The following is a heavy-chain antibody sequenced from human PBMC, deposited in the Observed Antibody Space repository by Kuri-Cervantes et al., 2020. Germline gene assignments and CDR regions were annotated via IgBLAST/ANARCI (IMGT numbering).Heavy chain of an antibody. D-gene: IGHD6-19*01. J-gene: IGHJ5*02. V-gene: IGHV3-23*01. CDR2: ISGSGGST. CDR3: AKGSIAVAP. Sequence: GESLKISCAASGFTFSDYYMSWVRQAPGKGLEWVSAISGSGGSTYYADSVKGRFTISRDNSKNTLYLQMNSLRAEDTAVYYCAKGSIAVAPWGQGTLVTVSS. CDR1: GFTFSDYY.